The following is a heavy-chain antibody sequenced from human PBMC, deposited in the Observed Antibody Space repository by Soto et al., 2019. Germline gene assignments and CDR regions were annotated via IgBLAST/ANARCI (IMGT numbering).Heavy chain of an antibody. J-gene: IGHJ4*02. CDR2: IIAEGARS. CDR3: ARDHPVGATDYFDY. V-gene: IGHV3-74*01. Sequence: GGSLRPACVASGFVFEAYWMHWVRQVQGKGREWVGRIIAEGARSDYADSVRGRFTSSRDNDKSALWLEMTALRGEDTAVYYCARDHPVGATDYFDYWGQGTLVTVSS. D-gene: IGHD1-26*01. CDR1: GFVFEAYW.